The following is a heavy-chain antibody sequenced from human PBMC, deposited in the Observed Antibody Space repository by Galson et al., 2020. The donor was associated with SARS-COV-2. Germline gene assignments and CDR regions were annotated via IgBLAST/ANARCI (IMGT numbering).Heavy chain of an antibody. CDR3: ARESVATICYYGMDG. D-gene: IGHD5-12*01. CDR1: GFTFSSYA. Sequence: GGSLRLSCAASGFTFSSYAMHWVRQVPGKGLEWVAVISYDGSNKYYADSVKGRFTISRDNSKNTLYLQMNSLRAEDTAVYYCARESVATICYYGMDGWGQGTTVTVAS. CDR2: ISYDGSNK. V-gene: IGHV3-30*04. J-gene: IGHJ6*02.